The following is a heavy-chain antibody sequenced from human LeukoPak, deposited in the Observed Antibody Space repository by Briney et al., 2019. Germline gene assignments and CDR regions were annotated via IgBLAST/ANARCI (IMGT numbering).Heavy chain of an antibody. D-gene: IGHD1-26*01. J-gene: IGHJ4*02. CDR2: IYHSGST. CDR3: ARENRIVGATSEEDY. Sequence: PSETLSLTCTVSGYSISSGYYWGWIRRPPGKGLEWIGSIYHSGSTYYNPSLKSRVTISVDTSKNQFSLKLSSVTAADTAVYYCARENRIVGATSEEDYWGQGTLVTVSS. CDR1: GYSISSGYY. V-gene: IGHV4-38-2*02.